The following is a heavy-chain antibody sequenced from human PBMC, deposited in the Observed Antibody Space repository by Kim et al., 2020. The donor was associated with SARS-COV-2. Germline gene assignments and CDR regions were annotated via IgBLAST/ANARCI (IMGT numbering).Heavy chain of an antibody. V-gene: IGHV1-69*13. CDR1: GGTFSSYA. Sequence: SVKVSCKASGGTFSSYAISWVRQAPGQGLEWMGGIIPIFGTANYAQKFQGRVTITADESTSTAYMELSSLRSEDTAVYYCARGELGYCSSTSCSNYFDYWGQGTLVTVSS. J-gene: IGHJ4*02. D-gene: IGHD2-2*01. CDR3: ARGELGYCSSTSCSNYFDY. CDR2: IIPIFGTA.